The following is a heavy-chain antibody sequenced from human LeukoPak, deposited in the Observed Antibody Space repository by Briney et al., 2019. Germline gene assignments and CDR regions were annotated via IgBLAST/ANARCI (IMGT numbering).Heavy chain of an antibody. J-gene: IGHJ4*02. D-gene: IGHD3-9*01. V-gene: IGHV4-59*08. CDR3: ARHRGILTGYYNGGIDY. CDR1: GGSISSYY. CDR2: IYYSGST. Sequence: PSETLSPTCTVSGGSISSYYWSWIRQPPGKGLEWIGYIYYSGSTNYNPSLKSRVTISVDTSKNQFSLKLSSVTAADTAVYYCARHRGILTGYYNGGIDYWGQGTLVTVSS.